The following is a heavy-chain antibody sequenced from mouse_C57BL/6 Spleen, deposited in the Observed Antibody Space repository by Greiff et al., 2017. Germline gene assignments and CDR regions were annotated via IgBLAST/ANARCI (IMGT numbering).Heavy chain of an antibody. J-gene: IGHJ1*03. CDR3: AKFDDYDWYFDV. V-gene: IGHV1-7*01. D-gene: IGHD2-4*01. Sequence: QVQLQQSGAELAKPGASVKLSCKASGYTFTSYWMHWVKQRPGQGLEWIGYINPSSGYTKYNQKFKGKATLTADKSSSPAYMQLSSLTYEDSAVYYCAKFDDYDWYFDVWGTGTTVTVSS. CDR1: GYTFTSYW. CDR2: INPSSGYT.